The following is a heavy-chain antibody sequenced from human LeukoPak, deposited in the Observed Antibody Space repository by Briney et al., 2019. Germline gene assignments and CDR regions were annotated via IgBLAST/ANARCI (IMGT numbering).Heavy chain of an antibody. J-gene: IGHJ3*02. V-gene: IGHV4-59*01. D-gene: IGHD2-2*01. CDR1: GGSMSPYH. CDR2: IYYSGST. Sequence: SETLSLTCTVSGGSMSPYHWGWIRQPPGKGLEWTGYIYYSGSTNYDPSLKGRVTISVDTSKNQFSLKLSSVTAADTAVYYCARAKIYCSSTSCSKDAFDIWGQGTMVTVSS. CDR3: ARAKIYCSSTSCSKDAFDI.